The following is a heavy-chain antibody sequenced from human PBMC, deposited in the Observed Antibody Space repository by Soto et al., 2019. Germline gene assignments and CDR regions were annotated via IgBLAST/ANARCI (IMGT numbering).Heavy chain of an antibody. CDR1: GFTFSSYW. V-gene: IGHV3-7*05. D-gene: IGHD3-10*01. CDR2: IKQDGSEK. J-gene: IGHJ5*02. CDR3: ARFMMVRGINWFDP. Sequence: GVLRLSCAASGFTFSSYWMSWVRQAPGKGLEWVANIKQDGSEKYYVDSVKGRFTISRDNAKNSLYLQMNSLRAEDTAVYYCARFMMVRGINWFDPWGQGTLVTVSS.